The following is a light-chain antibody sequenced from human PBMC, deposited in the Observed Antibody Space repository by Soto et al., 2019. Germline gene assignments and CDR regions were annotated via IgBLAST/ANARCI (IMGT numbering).Light chain of an antibody. Sequence: QSVLTQPLSVSAAPGQTVTISCSGSSSNIGNNYVSWYQQLPGTAPKLLIYENNKRPSGIPDRFSGSKSGTSATLGITGLQTGDEADYYCGTWDSSLSAEVFGGGTKLTVL. J-gene: IGLJ2*01. CDR2: ENN. CDR3: GTWDSSLSAEV. CDR1: SSNIGNNY. V-gene: IGLV1-51*02.